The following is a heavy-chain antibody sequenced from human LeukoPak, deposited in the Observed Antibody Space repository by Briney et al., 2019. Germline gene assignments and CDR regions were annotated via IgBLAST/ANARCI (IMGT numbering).Heavy chain of an antibody. CDR1: GYTFTNYD. CDR3: ARNFGEDY. J-gene: IGHJ4*02. Sequence: ASVKVSCKASGYTFTNYDINWVRQATGQGLEWIGWFNPNSGNTGYAQKFQDRVTITTDTSINTAYMELNSLKSDDTGIYYCARNFGEDYWGQGTLVTVSS. D-gene: IGHD3-16*01. V-gene: IGHV1-8*03. CDR2: FNPNSGNT.